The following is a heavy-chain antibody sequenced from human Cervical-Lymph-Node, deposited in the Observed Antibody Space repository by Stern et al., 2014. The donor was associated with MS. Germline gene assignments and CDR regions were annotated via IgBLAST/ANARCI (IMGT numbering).Heavy chain of an antibody. J-gene: IGHJ6*02. V-gene: IGHV3-33*01. D-gene: IGHD4-17*01. CDR2: IWYDGSNK. CDR3: ASDYGDYV. Sequence: QVQLVESGGGVVQPGGSLRLSCAASGFTFSSYRMHLVRQPPGKGVEWVAFIWYDGSNKYYADSVKGRFTISRDNSKNTLYLQMNSLRAEDTAVYYCASDYGDYVWGQGTTVTVSS. CDR1: GFTFSSYR.